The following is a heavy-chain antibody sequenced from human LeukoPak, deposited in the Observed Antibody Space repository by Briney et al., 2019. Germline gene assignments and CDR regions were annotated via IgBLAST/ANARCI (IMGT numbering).Heavy chain of an antibody. CDR1: GGSISSSSYY. D-gene: IGHD5-24*01. V-gene: IGHV4-39*01. CDR3: ARVDGYNYSVDY. Sequence: PSETLSLTCTVSGGSISSSSYYWGWIRQPPGKGLEWIGSIYYSGSTYYNPSLKSRVTISVDTSKNQFSLKLSSVTAADTAVYYCARVDGYNYSVDYWGQGTLVTVSS. CDR2: IYYSGST. J-gene: IGHJ4*02.